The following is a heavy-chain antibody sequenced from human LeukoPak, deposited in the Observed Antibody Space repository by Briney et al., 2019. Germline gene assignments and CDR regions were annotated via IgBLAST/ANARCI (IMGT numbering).Heavy chain of an antibody. CDR1: GFTLSSYA. Sequence: PGASLRLFCAASGFTLSSYAMSWVRQAPGKGLEWVSAISGSGGSTYYADSVKGRFTISRDNSKNTLYLQMNNLRAEDTAVYYCAKKVGAGYYYYGMDVWGQGPTVTVSS. J-gene: IGHJ6*02. CDR2: ISGSGGST. D-gene: IGHD3-10*01. V-gene: IGHV3-23*01. CDR3: AKKVGAGYYYYGMDV.